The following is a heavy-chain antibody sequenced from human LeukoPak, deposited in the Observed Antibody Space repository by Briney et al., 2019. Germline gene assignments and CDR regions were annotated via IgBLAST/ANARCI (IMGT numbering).Heavy chain of an antibody. J-gene: IGHJ5*01. Sequence: SETLSLTCTVSGDSISSSSYYWGWIRQSPGKGLEWIGSMYYSGNTYYNLSLKSRVTISVDTSKNQFFLNLSSVTAADTAVYYCARQYASGRYNTPHNWIDSWGQGALVTVSS. V-gene: IGHV4-39*01. CDR2: MYYSGNT. D-gene: IGHD3-10*01. CDR1: GDSISSSSYY. CDR3: ARQYASGRYNTPHNWIDS.